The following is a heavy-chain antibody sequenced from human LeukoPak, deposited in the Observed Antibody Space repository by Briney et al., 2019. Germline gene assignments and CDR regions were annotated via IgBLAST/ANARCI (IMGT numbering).Heavy chain of an antibody. V-gene: IGHV3-23*01. Sequence: AGGSPRLSCAASGFTFSSYAMSWVRQAPGKGLEWVSAISGSGGSTYYADSVKGRFTISRDNSKNTLYLQMNSLRAEDTAVYYCAKDGSGSSWGNFDYWGQGTLVTVSS. CDR2: ISGSGGST. CDR1: GFTFSSYA. D-gene: IGHD1-26*01. J-gene: IGHJ4*02. CDR3: AKDGSGSSWGNFDY.